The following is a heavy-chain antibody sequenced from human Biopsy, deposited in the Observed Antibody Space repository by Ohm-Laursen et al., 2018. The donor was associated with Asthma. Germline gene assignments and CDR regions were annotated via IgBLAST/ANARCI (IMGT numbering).Heavy chain of an antibody. Sequence: SSVKVSCKSLGGTFNTYVIGWVRQAPGQGLERMGGINSVFGTTTYPQKFQDRATITADDSTSTVYMELSSLRSEDTAVYYCARKAGSCISRTCYSLDFWGQGTLVTVSS. V-gene: IGHV1-69*01. CDR2: INSVFGTT. CDR3: ARKAGSCISRTCYSLDF. J-gene: IGHJ4*02. D-gene: IGHD2-2*01. CDR1: GGTFNTYV.